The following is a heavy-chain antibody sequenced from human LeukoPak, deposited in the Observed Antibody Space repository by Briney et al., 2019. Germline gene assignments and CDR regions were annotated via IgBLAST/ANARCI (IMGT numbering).Heavy chain of an antibody. V-gene: IGHV3-48*02. CDR2: ISYSSSLT. Sequence: GGSLRLSCAASGFTFSSFGMNWVRQAPGKGLEWVSYISYSSSLTDYADSVKGRFTISRDNAKNSLSLQLNSLRDEDTAVYFCAKVIRGGYGMDVWGQGTTVTVTS. J-gene: IGHJ6*02. CDR1: GFTFSSFG. CDR3: AKVIRGGYGMDV. D-gene: IGHD2-21*01.